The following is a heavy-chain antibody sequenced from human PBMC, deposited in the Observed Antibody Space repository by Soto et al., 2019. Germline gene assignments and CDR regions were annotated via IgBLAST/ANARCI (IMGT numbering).Heavy chain of an antibody. CDR1: GGSFSGYY. D-gene: IGHD3-22*01. Sequence: SETLSLTCAVYGGSFSGYYWSWIRQPPGKGLEWIGEINHSGSTNYNPSLKSRVTISVDTSKNQFSLKLSSVTAADTAVYYCARVEGEYYDSSGYYSEENWFDPWGQGTLVTVSS. V-gene: IGHV4-34*01. CDR3: ARVEGEYYDSSGYYSEENWFDP. J-gene: IGHJ5*02. CDR2: INHSGST.